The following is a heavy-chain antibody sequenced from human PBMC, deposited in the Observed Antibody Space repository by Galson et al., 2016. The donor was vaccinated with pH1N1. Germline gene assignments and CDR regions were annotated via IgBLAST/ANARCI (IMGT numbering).Heavy chain of an antibody. D-gene: IGHD3-9*01. V-gene: IGHV3-30*03. CDR3: ARDLTGWYGMDV. CDR2: ISYAGSNK. CDR1: GFPFSAYG. J-gene: IGHJ6*02. Sequence: SLRLSCAASGFPFSAYGMHWVRQAPGKGLEWVAVISYAGSNKYYTDSVKGRFTISRDNSKSTLYLQMNSLRADDTAVYYCARDLTGWYGMDVWGPGTTVTVSS.